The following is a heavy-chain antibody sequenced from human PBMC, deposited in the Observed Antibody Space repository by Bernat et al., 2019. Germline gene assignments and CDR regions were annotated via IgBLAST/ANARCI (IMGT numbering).Heavy chain of an antibody. CDR1: GFTFSSYA. V-gene: IGHV3-30-3*01. CDR2: ISYDGSNK. J-gene: IGHJ6*02. Sequence: QVQLVESGGGVVQPGRSLRLSCAASGFTFSSYAMHWVRQAPGKGLEWVAVISYDGSNKYYADSVKGRFTISRDNSKNTLYLQMNSLRAEDTAVYYCARGRGSSLWLIYYGMDVWGQGTTVTVSS. CDR3: ARGRGSSLWLIYYGMDV. D-gene: IGHD6-13*01.